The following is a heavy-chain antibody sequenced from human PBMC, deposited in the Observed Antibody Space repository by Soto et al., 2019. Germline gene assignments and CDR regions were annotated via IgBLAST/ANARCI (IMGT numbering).Heavy chain of an antibody. V-gene: IGHV5-51*07. CDR2: VYPGDSDT. J-gene: IGHJ6*02. D-gene: IGHD6-6*01. CDR3: ARQGSSSSYYYYYGMGV. Sequence: PGASLKSSCKGCGYSFTSYWIGWVHQIPGKGLEWMGIVYPGDSDTRYSPSFQGQVTISADKSISTTYLQWSSLKASDTAMYYCARQGSSSSYYYYYGMGVWGQGTTVTVSS. CDR1: GYSFTSYW.